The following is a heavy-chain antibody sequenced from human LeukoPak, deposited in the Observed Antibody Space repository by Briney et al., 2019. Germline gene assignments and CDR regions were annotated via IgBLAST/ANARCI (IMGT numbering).Heavy chain of an antibody. Sequence: GGSLRLSCAASGFNISDHYISWIRQAPGRGLEWVSYISNRGFSTYYADSVKGRFTISRDNTKNSLYLEMQSLRVEDTAVYYCARNKRRFDQWGQGTVVTVSS. J-gene: IGHJ4*02. V-gene: IGHV3-11*01. CDR1: GFNISDHY. CDR2: ISNRGFST. CDR3: ARNKRRFDQ.